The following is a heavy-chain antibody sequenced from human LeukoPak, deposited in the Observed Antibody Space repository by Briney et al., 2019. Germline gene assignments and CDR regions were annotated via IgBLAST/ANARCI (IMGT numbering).Heavy chain of an antibody. CDR3: ARQYYDYVWGSYRLDY. V-gene: IGHV5-51*01. D-gene: IGHD3-16*02. J-gene: IGHJ4*02. Sequence: GESLKISCKGSGYSFTSYWIGWVRQMTGKGLEWMGIIYPGDSDTRYSPSFQGQVTISADKSISTAYLQWSSLKASDTAMYYCARQYYDYVWGSYRLDYWGQGTLVTVSS. CDR2: IYPGDSDT. CDR1: GYSFTSYW.